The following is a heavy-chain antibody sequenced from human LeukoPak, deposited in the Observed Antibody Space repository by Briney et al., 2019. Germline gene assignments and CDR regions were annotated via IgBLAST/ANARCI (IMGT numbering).Heavy chain of an antibody. D-gene: IGHD5-12*01. J-gene: IGHJ4*02. CDR1: GGSFSGYY. CDR3: ASPGYIGYDYVY. Sequence: PSETLSLTCAVYGGSFSGYYWSWIRQPPGKGLEWIGEINHSGSTNYNPSLKSRVTISVDTSKNQFSLKLSSVTAADTAVYYCASPGYIGYDYVYWGQGTLVTVSS. V-gene: IGHV4-34*01. CDR2: INHSGST.